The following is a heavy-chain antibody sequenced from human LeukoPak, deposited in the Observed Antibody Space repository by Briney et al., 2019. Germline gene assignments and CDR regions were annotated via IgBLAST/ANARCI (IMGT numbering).Heavy chain of an antibody. CDR2: IIPIFGTA. Sequence: GASVKVSCKASGYTFTSYGISWVRQAPGQGLEWMGGIIPIFGTANYAQKFQGRVTITTDESTSTAYMELSSLRSEDTAVYYCARSEYCGGDCYSYFDYWGQGTLVTVSS. D-gene: IGHD2-21*01. V-gene: IGHV1-69*05. CDR1: GYTFTSYG. CDR3: ARSEYCGGDCYSYFDY. J-gene: IGHJ4*02.